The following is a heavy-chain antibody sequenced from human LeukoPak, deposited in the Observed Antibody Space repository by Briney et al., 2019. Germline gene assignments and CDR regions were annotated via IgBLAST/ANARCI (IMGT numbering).Heavy chain of an antibody. D-gene: IGHD1-26*01. CDR3: AKERLGATTPNPDY. Sequence: PGGSLRHSCAASGFTFSTYGMHWVRQAPGKGLEWVAVISSDGSDKYYTDSVKGRFTISRDNPKNTLYLQMSSLRADDTALYYCAKERLGATTPNPDYWGQGTLVTVSS. J-gene: IGHJ4*02. CDR1: GFTFSTYG. V-gene: IGHV3-30*18. CDR2: ISSDGSDK.